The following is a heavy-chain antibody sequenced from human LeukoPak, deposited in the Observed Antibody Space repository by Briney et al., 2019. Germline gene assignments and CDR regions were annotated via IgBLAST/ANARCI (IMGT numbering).Heavy chain of an antibody. D-gene: IGHD6-25*01. J-gene: IGHJ6*03. V-gene: IGHV4-39*01. Sequence: PSETLSLTCTVSGGSISSSSYYWGWIRQPPGKGLEWIGSIYYSGSTYYNPSLKSRVTISVDTSKNQFSLKLSSVTAADTAVYYCARPIAAAGYYYYYMDVWGKGTTVTVSS. CDR3: ARPIAAAGYYYYYMDV. CDR1: GGSISSSSYY. CDR2: IYYSGST.